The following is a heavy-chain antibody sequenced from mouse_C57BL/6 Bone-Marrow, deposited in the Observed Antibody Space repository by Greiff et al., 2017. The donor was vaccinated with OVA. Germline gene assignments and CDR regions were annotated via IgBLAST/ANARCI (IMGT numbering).Heavy chain of an antibody. J-gene: IGHJ4*01. V-gene: IGHV14-3*01. Sequence: EVQLQQSVAELVRPGASVKLSCTASGFNIKNTYMHWVKQRPEQGLEWIGRIDPANGNTKYAPKFQGKATLTADTSSNTAYLQLSSLTSEDTAIYYCALIYYYGSSYLYYAMDYWGQGTSVTVSS. CDR3: ALIYYYGSSYLYYAMDY. CDR1: GFNIKNTY. CDR2: IDPANGNT. D-gene: IGHD1-1*01.